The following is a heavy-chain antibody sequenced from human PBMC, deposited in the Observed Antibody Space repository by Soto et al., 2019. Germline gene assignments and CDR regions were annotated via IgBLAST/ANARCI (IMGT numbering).Heavy chain of an antibody. CDR3: ARWWSGSRQGFDP. Sequence: QVQLQESGPGLVKPSQTLSLTCTVSGGSISSGDYYWSWIRQHPGKGLEWIGYIYYSGSTYYNPSPTSRVTISVATSKTQFSVKLSSVTAADTAVYYCARWWSGSRQGFDPWGQGTLVTVSS. CDR1: GGSISSGDYY. CDR2: IYYSGST. J-gene: IGHJ5*02. D-gene: IGHD3-3*01. V-gene: IGHV4-31*03.